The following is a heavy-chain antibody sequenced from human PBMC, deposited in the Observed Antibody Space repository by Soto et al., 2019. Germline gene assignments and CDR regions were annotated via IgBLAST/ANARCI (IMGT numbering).Heavy chain of an antibody. Sequence: QVQLVESGGGVVQPGRSLRLSCAASGFTFSSYGMHWVRQAPGKGLEWVAVISYDGSNKYYADSVKGRFTISRDNSKNTLYLQMNSLRAEDTAVYYWAKGPCGGDCYLDYWGQGTLVTVSS. V-gene: IGHV3-30*18. CDR1: GFTFSSYG. D-gene: IGHD2-21*02. J-gene: IGHJ4*02. CDR2: ISYDGSNK. CDR3: AKGPCGGDCYLDY.